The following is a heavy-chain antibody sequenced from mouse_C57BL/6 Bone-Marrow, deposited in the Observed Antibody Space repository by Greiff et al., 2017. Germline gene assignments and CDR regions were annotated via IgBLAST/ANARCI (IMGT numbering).Heavy chain of an antibody. CDR3: ARSYDYDDYTMDY. Sequence: QVQLQQPGAELVKPGASVKLSCKASGYTFTNYWMHWVKQRPGQGLEWIGMMHPNGGSPDYNEKFKSKATLSVDKSSRTAYMELSSLTSEDSAVYYCARSYDYDDYTMDYWGQGTSVTVTS. J-gene: IGHJ4*01. D-gene: IGHD2-4*01. CDR1: GYTFTNYW. CDR2: MHPNGGSP. V-gene: IGHV1-64*01.